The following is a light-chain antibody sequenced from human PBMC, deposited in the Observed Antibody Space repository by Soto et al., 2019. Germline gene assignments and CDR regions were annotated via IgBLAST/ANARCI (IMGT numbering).Light chain of an antibody. J-gene: IGKJ1*01. CDR1: QSVSSSN. Sequence: EMVLTQAPGTLSLSPGESATLSCRASQSVSSSNLAWYQQKPGQAPRLLIYGASSMATGIPDRFSGSGSETDFNLTISRLESEDFAVYYCQQYGSTPRAFGQGNKVELQ. CDR2: GAS. V-gene: IGKV3-20*01. CDR3: QQYGSTPRA.